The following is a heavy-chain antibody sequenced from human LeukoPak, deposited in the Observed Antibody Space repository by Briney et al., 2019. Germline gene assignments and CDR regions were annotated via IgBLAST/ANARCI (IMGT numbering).Heavy chain of an antibody. CDR1: GFTFSSYG. CDR2: IKSKTDGGTT. V-gene: IGHV3-15*01. Sequence: GSLRLSCAASGFTFSSYGMHWVRQAPGKGLEWVGRIKSKTDGGTTDYAAPVKGRFTISRDDSKNTLYLQMNSLKTEDTAVYYCTTGGGYDLDYWGQGTLVTVSS. D-gene: IGHD5-12*01. J-gene: IGHJ4*02. CDR3: TTGGGYDLDY.